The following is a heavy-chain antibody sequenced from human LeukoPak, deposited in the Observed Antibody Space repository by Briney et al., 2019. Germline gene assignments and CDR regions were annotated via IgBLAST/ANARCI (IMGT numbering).Heavy chain of an antibody. Sequence: SETLSLTCTVSRGSISSYYWSWIRRPAGKGLEWIGRIYTSGSTNYNPSLKSRVTMSVDTSKNQFSLKLSSVTAADTAVYYCARGVTYGDLPFDYWGQGTLVTVSS. D-gene: IGHD4-17*01. CDR1: RGSISSYY. J-gene: IGHJ4*02. CDR2: IYTSGST. V-gene: IGHV4-4*07. CDR3: ARGVTYGDLPFDY.